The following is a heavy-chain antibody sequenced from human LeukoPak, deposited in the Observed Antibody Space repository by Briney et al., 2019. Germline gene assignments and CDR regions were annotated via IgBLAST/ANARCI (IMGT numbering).Heavy chain of an antibody. J-gene: IGHJ4*02. CDR1: GGSFSGYY. CDR3: ARWRGRQSEFDY. D-gene: IGHD1-1*01. CDR2: IYYSGST. V-gene: IGHV4-59*01. Sequence: SETLSLTCAVYGGSFSGYYWSWIRQPPGKGLEWIGYIYYSGSTNYNPSLKSRVTISVDTSKNQFSLKLSSVTAADTAVYYCARWRGRQSEFDYWGQGTLVTVSS.